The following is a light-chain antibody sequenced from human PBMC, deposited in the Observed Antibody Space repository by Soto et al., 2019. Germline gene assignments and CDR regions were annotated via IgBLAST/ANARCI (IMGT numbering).Light chain of an antibody. J-gene: IGKJ3*01. V-gene: IGKV1-39*01. CDR2: RAS. CDR1: QTISNY. Sequence: DIQMTQSPSSLSASVGDRVTITCRASQTISNYLNWYQQKPGKAPKLLIYRASSLQSGVPSRFSGSGSGTDFTLTVNSLQPEDFGTYYCQQSYSTPFTFGPGTKVDIK. CDR3: QQSYSTPFT.